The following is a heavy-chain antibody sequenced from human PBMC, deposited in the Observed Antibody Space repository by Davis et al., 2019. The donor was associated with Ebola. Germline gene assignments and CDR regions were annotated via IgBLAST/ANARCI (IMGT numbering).Heavy chain of an antibody. J-gene: IGHJ6*02. V-gene: IGHV3-7*01. CDR3: VVRDERALGY. CDR2: IKQDGSEK. CDR1: GFTFTRYW. D-gene: IGHD2-8*01. Sequence: GGSLRLSCVASGFTFTRYWMSWVRQAPGKGLEWVANIKQDGSEKYYVDSVKGRFTISRENAKNSLNLQMNSLRVEDTAVYYCVVRDERALGYWGQGTTVIVSS.